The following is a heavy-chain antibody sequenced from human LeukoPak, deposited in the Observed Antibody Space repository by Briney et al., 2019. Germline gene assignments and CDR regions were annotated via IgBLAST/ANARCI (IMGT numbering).Heavy chain of an antibody. Sequence: GGSLRLSCAASGFTFSSYWMHWVRQAPGEGLVWVSRIKSEGSVTLYADSVKGRFSISRDNAKNMLYLQMNSLRDEDTAVYFCARDHDVVGRTIDHWGQGTLGTVPS. CDR3: ARDHDVVGRTIDH. V-gene: IGHV3-74*03. D-gene: IGHD1-26*01. J-gene: IGHJ4*02. CDR2: IKSEGSVT. CDR1: GFTFSSYW.